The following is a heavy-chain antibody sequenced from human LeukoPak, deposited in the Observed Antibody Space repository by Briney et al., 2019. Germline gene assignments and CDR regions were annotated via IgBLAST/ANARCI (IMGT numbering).Heavy chain of an antibody. Sequence: PSETLSLTCTVSGGSISSSSYYWGWIRQPPGKGLEWIGSIYYSGSTYYNPSLKSRVTISVDTSKNQFSLKLSSVTAADTAVYYCARGVDTAMEYYFDYWGQGTLVTVSS. CDR1: GGSISSSSYY. D-gene: IGHD5-18*01. CDR3: ARGVDTAMEYYFDY. CDR2: IYYSGST. V-gene: IGHV4-39*07. J-gene: IGHJ4*02.